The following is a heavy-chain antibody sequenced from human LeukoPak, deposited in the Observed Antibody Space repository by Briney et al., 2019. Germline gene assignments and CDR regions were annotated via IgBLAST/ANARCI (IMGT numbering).Heavy chain of an antibody. CDR3: ATGDAPGDQCEFDY. CDR2: INSDDSST. Sequence: GGSLRLSCAASGFTFSSYWMHWVRQAPGKGLVWVSRINSDDSSTTYADSVKGRFTISRDNAKNTLYLQMNSLRAEDTAVYYCATGDAPGDQCEFDYWGQGTLVTVSS. D-gene: IGHD3-16*01. V-gene: IGHV3-74*01. CDR1: GFTFSSYW. J-gene: IGHJ4*02.